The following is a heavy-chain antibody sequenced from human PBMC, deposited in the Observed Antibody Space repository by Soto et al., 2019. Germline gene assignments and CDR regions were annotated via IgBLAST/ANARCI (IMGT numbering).Heavy chain of an antibody. V-gene: IGHV1-18*01. CDR1: GHTFTSYG. Sequence: ASVKVACKASGHTFTSYGISWVRQAPGEGLEWMGWISAYNGNTNYAQKLQGRVTMTADTSTDTAYMELSSLRSEDTAVYYCATTMYYYDSSGYRKPYAFDIWGQGTMVTVSS. J-gene: IGHJ3*02. CDR3: ATTMYYYDSSGYRKPYAFDI. CDR2: ISAYNGNT. D-gene: IGHD3-22*01.